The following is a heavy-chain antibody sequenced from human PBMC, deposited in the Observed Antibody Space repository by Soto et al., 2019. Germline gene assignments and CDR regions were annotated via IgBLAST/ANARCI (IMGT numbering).Heavy chain of an antibody. CDR3: TRNYSWFQRLNAFDI. CDR1: GFTFGDYA. J-gene: IGHJ3*02. Sequence: GGSLRLSCTASGFTFGDYAMSWFRQAPGKGLEWVGFIRSKAYGGTTEYAASVKGRFTISRDDSKSIAYLQMNSLKTEDTAVYYCTRNYSWFQRLNAFDIWGQGTMVTV. D-gene: IGHD1-7*01. CDR2: IRSKAYGGTT. V-gene: IGHV3-49*03.